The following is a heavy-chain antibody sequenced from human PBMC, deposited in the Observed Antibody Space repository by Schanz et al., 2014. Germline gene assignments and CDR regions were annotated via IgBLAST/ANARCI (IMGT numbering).Heavy chain of an antibody. CDR2: INPNSGGT. D-gene: IGHD5-18*01. CDR3: AKGRTSMVYDMDV. V-gene: IGHV1-2*02. Sequence: QVQWVQSGADVKKPGTAVKVSCKASEYTFTRHYMHWVRQAPGQGLEWMGWINPNSGGTTYAQKFQGRVTMTRDTSISTAYMELSSLRAEDTALYYCAKGRTSMVYDMDVWGQGTTVTVSS. J-gene: IGHJ6*02. CDR1: EYTFTRHY.